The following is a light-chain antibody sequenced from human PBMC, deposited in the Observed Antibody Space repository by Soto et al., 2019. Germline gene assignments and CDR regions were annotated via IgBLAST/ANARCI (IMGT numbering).Light chain of an antibody. Sequence: IVMTQSPCTLSLSPWYRATLSCMSSQSVNSNFLAWYQQKPGQAPRLLIYGASSRDTDIPDTFSGSGSGTDFTLTINRLEPGDFAVYYCQQHGTSPWTFGQGTKVDI. V-gene: IGKV3-20*01. CDR2: GAS. J-gene: IGKJ1*01. CDR1: QSVNSNF. CDR3: QQHGTSPWT.